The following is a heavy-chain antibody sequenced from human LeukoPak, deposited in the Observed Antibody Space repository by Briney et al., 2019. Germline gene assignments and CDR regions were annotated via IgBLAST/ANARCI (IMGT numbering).Heavy chain of an antibody. V-gene: IGHV4-34*01. J-gene: IGHJ4*02. CDR1: GGSFSGYY. CDR2: INHSGST. Sequence: ETLSLTCAVYGGSFSGYYWGWIRQPPGKGLEWIGEINHSGSTNYNPSLKSRVTISVDTSKNQFSLKLSSVTAADTAVYYCARGAGPGCNFDYWGQGTLVTVSS. CDR3: ARGAGPGCNFDY. D-gene: IGHD6-19*01.